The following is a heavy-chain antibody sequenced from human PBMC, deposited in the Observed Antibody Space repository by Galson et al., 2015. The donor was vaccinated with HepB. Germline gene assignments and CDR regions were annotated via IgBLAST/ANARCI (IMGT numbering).Heavy chain of an antibody. D-gene: IGHD1-26*01. CDR2: ISGSGGST. J-gene: IGHJ4*02. CDR3: AKMVGATRTFTY. Sequence: SLRLSCAASGFTFSSYAMSWVRQAPGKGLEWVSAISGSGGSTYYADSVKGRFTISRDNSKNTLYLQMNGLRAEDTAVYYCAKMVGATRTFTYWGQGTLVTVSS. V-gene: IGHV3-23*01. CDR1: GFTFSSYA.